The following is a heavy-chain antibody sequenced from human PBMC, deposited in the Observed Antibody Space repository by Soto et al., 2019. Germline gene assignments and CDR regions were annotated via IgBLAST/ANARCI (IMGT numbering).Heavy chain of an antibody. CDR2: ISYDGSNK. Sequence: QVQLVESGGGVVQPGRSLRLSCAASGFTFSSYAMHWVRQAPGKGLEWVAVISYDGSNKYYADSVKGRFTISRDNSKNTLYLQMNSLRAEDTAVYYCARVGEGIAVAGMDPRSANWFDPWGQGTLVTVSS. D-gene: IGHD6-19*01. CDR3: ARVGEGIAVAGMDPRSANWFDP. CDR1: GFTFSSYA. J-gene: IGHJ5*02. V-gene: IGHV3-30-3*01.